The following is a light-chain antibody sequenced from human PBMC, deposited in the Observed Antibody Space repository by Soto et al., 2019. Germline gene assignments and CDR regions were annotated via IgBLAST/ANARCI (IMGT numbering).Light chain of an antibody. Sequence: DIVMTQSPVSLPVTPGEPASISCRSSQSLLHSHGYTYLDWYLQKPGQSPQLLIYMGSTRASVVTHRFSGSGSGTDFTLKISRLEAEDVGVYYCMQALHTPLTFGGGTKVEIK. CDR1: QSLLHSHGYTY. V-gene: IGKV2-28*01. CDR3: MQALHTPLT. J-gene: IGKJ4*01. CDR2: MGS.